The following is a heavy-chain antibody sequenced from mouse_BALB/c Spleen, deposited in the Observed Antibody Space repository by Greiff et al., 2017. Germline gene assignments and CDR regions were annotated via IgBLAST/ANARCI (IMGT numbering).Heavy chain of an antibody. V-gene: IGHV5-6-3*01. D-gene: IGHD2-2*01. CDR2: INSNGGST. Sequence: EVQLMESGGGLVQPGGSLKLSCAASGFTFSSYGMSWVRQTPDKRLELVATINSNGGSTYYPDSVKGRFTISRDNAKNTLYLQMSSLKSEDTAMYYCAREGWLRLGGYFDYWGQGTTLTVSS. CDR1: GFTFSSYG. CDR3: AREGWLRLGGYFDY. J-gene: IGHJ2*01.